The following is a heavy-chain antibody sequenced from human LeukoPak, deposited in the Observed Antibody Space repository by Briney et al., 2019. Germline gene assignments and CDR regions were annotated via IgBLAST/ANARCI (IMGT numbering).Heavy chain of an antibody. J-gene: IGHJ4*02. V-gene: IGHV3-23*01. CDR3: AKDQDRQWLGDPTDY. CDR1: GFTSSSYA. CDR2: ISGSGGST. D-gene: IGHD6-19*01. Sequence: QTGGSLRLSCAASGFTSSSYAMSWVRQAPGKGLEWVSAISGSGGSTYYADSVKGRFTISRDNSKNTLYLQMNSLRAEDTAVYYCAKDQDRQWLGDPTDYWGQGTLVTVSS.